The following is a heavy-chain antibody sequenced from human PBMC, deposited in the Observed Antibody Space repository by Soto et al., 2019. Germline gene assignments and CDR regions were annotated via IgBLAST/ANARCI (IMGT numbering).Heavy chain of an antibody. CDR1: GGSISSSSYY. D-gene: IGHD3-22*01. CDR2: IYYSGST. Sequence: SETLSLTCTVSGGSISSSSYYWGWIRQPPGKGLEWIGSIYYSGSTYYNPSLKSRVTISVDTSKNQFSLKLSSVTAADTAVYYCARSYDSSGYYDYGFDYWGQGTLVTVSS. J-gene: IGHJ4*02. V-gene: IGHV4-39*01. CDR3: ARSYDSSGYYDYGFDY.